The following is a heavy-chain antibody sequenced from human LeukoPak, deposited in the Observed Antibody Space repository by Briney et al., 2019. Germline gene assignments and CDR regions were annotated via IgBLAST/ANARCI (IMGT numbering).Heavy chain of an antibody. V-gene: IGHV1-18*01. J-gene: IGHJ5*02. CDR2: ISAYNGNT. CDR1: GYTFTSYG. CDR3: ARDALYGAAAGPTPYNWFDP. D-gene: IGHD6-13*01. Sequence: APVKVSCKASGYTFTSYGISWVRQAPGQGLEWMGWISAYNGNTNYAQKLQGRVTMTTDTSTSTAYMELRSLRSDDTAVYYCARDALYGAAAGPTPYNWFDPWGQGTLVTVSS.